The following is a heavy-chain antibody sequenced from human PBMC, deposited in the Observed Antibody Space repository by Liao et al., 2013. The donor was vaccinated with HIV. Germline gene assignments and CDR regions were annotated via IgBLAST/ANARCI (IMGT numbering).Heavy chain of an antibody. V-gene: IGHV4-4*07. Sequence: QVNLQESGPGLVKPSETLSLNCTVSGASISNSFWNWIRKPAGKGVEWIGAYIFQWKHRLQPLLKSRVTMSVDTSNNHISLRLASVTAADTAVYYCARDSGDRRWFDPWGQGTPVTVSS. CDR2: IFQWKH. CDR1: GASISNSF. J-gene: IGHJ5*02. D-gene: IGHD3-10*01. CDR3: ARDSGDRRWFDP.